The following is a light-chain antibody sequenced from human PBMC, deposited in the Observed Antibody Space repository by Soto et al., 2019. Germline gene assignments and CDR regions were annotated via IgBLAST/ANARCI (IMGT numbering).Light chain of an antibody. J-gene: IGKJ4*01. CDR1: QDISSY. Sequence: IQLTQSPSSLSASVGDRVTITCRASQDISSYLAWYQQKPGRAPKLLIYAASTVQTGVPSRFSGSGSGTDFTLTIISLQPEDFATYYCQQLKTYPLTFGGGTKVDIK. CDR2: AAS. V-gene: IGKV1-9*01. CDR3: QQLKTYPLT.